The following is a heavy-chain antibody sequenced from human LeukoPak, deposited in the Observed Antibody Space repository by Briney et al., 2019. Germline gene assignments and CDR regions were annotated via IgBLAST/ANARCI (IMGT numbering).Heavy chain of an antibody. CDR2: ISAYNGNT. Sequence: ASVKVSCKASGYTFTSYGISWVRQAPGQGLEWMGSISAYNGNTNYAQKLQGRVTMTTDTSTSTAYMELRSLRSDDTAVYYCARVEHYYGSGSYVDFDYWGQGTLVTVSS. D-gene: IGHD3-10*01. CDR3: ARVEHYYGSGSYVDFDY. J-gene: IGHJ4*02. V-gene: IGHV1-18*01. CDR1: GYTFTSYG.